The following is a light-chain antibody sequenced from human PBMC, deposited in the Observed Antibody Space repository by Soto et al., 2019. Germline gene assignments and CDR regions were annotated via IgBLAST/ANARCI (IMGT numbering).Light chain of an antibody. Sequence: ETVMTQSPATLSVSPGERATLSCRAGQSISNNLAWYQQNPGQAPRLLIYGATTRATGIPSRFSGSGSGTEFTLTISSLLSEDFAVYYCQQYNNWPLTFGGGTKVQIK. CDR2: GAT. J-gene: IGKJ4*01. CDR1: QSISNN. V-gene: IGKV3-15*01. CDR3: QQYNNWPLT.